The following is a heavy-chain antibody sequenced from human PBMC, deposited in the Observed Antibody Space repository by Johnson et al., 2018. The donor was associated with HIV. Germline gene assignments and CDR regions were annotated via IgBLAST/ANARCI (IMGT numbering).Heavy chain of an antibody. CDR2: IYSGGST. Sequence: VQLVESGGGLVQPGGSLRLSCAASGFTVSSNYMTWVRQAPGKGLEWVSVIYSGGSTYYTDSVKGRFTISRDNSKNTLYLQMNSLRAEDTAVYYCARWTVTRGAFDIWGQGTMVTVSS. J-gene: IGHJ3*02. V-gene: IGHV3-66*02. D-gene: IGHD4-17*01. CDR1: GFTVSSNY. CDR3: ARWTVTRGAFDI.